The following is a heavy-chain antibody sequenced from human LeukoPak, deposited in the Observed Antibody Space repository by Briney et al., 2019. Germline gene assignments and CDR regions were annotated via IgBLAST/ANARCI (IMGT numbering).Heavy chain of an antibody. CDR1: GASIRSGDYY. CDR2: IYYSGST. Sequence: SETLSLTCTVSGASIRSGDYYWSWIRQHPGKGLEWIGYIYYSGSTYYNPSLKSRVTISVDTSKNQFSLKLSSVTAADTAVYYCARLSGYYYYYGMDVWGQGTTVTVSS. V-gene: IGHV4-31*03. J-gene: IGHJ6*02. CDR3: ARLSGYYYYYGMDV.